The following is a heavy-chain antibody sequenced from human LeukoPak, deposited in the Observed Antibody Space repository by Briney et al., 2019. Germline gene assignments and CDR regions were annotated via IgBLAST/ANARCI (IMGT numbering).Heavy chain of an antibody. V-gene: IGHV3-23*01. CDR3: ARPVEMATAPFDY. D-gene: IGHD5-24*01. J-gene: IGHJ4*02. CDR2: ISGSGGST. Sequence: PGASLRLSCAASGFTFSSYAMSWVRQAPGKGLEWVSAISGSGGSTYYADSVKGRFTISRDNSKNTLYLQMNSLRAEDTAVYYCARPVEMATAPFDYWGQGTLVTVSS. CDR1: GFTFSSYA.